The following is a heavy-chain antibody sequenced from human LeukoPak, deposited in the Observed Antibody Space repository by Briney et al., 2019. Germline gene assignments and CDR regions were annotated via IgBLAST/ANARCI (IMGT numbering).Heavy chain of an antibody. V-gene: IGHV3-30*18. CDR1: GFTFSSYG. Sequence: GRSLRLSCAASGFTFSSYGMHWVRQAPGKGLEWVAVISYDGSNKYYADSVKGRFTISRDNSKNTLYLQMNSLRAEDTAVYYCAKEGSTAAFDYWGQGTPVTVSS. D-gene: IGHD4-17*01. CDR3: AKEGSTAAFDY. J-gene: IGHJ4*02. CDR2: ISYDGSNK.